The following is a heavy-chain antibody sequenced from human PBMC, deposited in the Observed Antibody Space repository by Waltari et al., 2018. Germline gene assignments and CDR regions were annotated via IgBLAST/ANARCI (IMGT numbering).Heavy chain of an antibody. V-gene: IGHV4-4*07. CDR2: IYTSGST. D-gene: IGHD6-13*01. CDR3: ARDGQQQLVRYYYYYYMDV. CDR1: GGSISSSY. J-gene: IGHJ6*03. Sequence: QVQLQESGPGLVKPSETLSLTCTGSGGSISSSYWSWIRQPAGKGLEWIGRIYTSGSTNYNPSLKSRVTMSVDTSKNQFSLKLSSVTAADTAVYYCARDGQQQLVRYYYYYYMDVWGKGTTVTVSS.